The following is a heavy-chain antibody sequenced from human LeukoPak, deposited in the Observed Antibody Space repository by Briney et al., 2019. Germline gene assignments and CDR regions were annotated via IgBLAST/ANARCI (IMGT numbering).Heavy chain of an antibody. CDR2: IYYSGST. CDR3: AREWVADDAFDI. D-gene: IGHD2-15*01. CDR1: GGSISSGGYY. J-gene: IGHJ3*02. Sequence: SSEALSLTCTVSGGSISSGGYYWSWIRQHPGKGLEWIGYIYYSGSTYYNPSLKSRVTISVDTSKNQFSLKLSSVTAADTAVYYCAREWVADDAFDIWGQGTMVTVSS. V-gene: IGHV4-31*03.